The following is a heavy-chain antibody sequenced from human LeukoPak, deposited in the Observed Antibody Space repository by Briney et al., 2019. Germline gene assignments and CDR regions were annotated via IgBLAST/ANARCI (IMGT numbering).Heavy chain of an antibody. J-gene: IGHJ4*02. D-gene: IGHD3-9*01. V-gene: IGHV4-30-4*01. CDR1: GGSISSGDYY. Sequence: SETLSLTCTVSGGSISSGDYYWSWIRQPPGKGLEWIGYSYYSGSTYYNPSLKSRVTISVDTSKNQFSLKLSSVTAADTAVYYCARDKEYRSYYDVLTGYSIFDYWGQGTLVTLSS. CDR2: SYYSGST. CDR3: ARDKEYRSYYDVLTGYSIFDY.